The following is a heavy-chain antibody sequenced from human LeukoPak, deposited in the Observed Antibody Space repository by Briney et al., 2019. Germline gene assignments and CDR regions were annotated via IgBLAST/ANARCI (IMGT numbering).Heavy chain of an antibody. V-gene: IGHV3-21*01. CDR3: ARLYVWGSSRTFDY. J-gene: IGHJ4*02. D-gene: IGHD3-16*02. CDR1: GSTFSSYS. CDR2: ISSSSSYI. Sequence: PGGSLRLSCAASGSTFSSYSMNWVRQAPGKGLEWVSSISSSSSYIYYADSVKGRFTISRDNAKNSLYLQMNSLRDEDTAVYYCARLYVWGSSRTFDYWGQGTLVTVSS.